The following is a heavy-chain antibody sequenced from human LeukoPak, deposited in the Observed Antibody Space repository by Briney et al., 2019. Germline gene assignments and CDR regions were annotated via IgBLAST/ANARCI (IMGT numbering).Heavy chain of an antibody. CDR1: GFTFDDYA. V-gene: IGHV3-20*04. D-gene: IGHD2-15*01. CDR2: IIWDGATP. CDR3: AKGRVVEDY. J-gene: IGHJ4*02. Sequence: GGSLRLSCAASGFTFDDYAMGWVRQAPGKGLEWVSGIIWDGATPGYVDSVMGRFTISRDNAKNSLYLQMNSLRAEDTAVYYCAKGRVVEDYWGQGTLVTVSS.